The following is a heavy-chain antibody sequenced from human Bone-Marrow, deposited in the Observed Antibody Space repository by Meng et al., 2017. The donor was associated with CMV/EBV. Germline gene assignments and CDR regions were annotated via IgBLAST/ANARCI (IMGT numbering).Heavy chain of an antibody. CDR3: AREDYSNYNAFDI. Sequence: GGSLRLSCAASGFTFSSYGMHWVRQAPGKGLEWVSSISSSSSYIYYADSVKGRFTISRDNAKNSLYLQMNSLRAEDTAVYYCAREDYSNYNAFDIWGQGTMVTVSS. CDR1: GFTFSSYG. V-gene: IGHV3-21*01. D-gene: IGHD4-11*01. J-gene: IGHJ3*02. CDR2: ISSSSSYI.